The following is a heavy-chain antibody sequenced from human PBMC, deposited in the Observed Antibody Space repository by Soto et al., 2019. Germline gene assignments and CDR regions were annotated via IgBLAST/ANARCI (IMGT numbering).Heavy chain of an antibody. CDR1: GITFDDFA. Sequence: EVQLVESGGGLVQPGRSLRLSCAASGITFDDFAMHWVRQAPGKGLEWVSGINWDGDFLDYADCVKGRLTISRDKAKNSLYLQMSSLRREDRALYFCALGSSSSFDSLNYWGQGTLVTVSS. J-gene: IGHJ4*02. CDR3: ALGSSSSFDSLNY. V-gene: IGHV3-9*01. CDR2: INWDGDFL. D-gene: IGHD6-6*01.